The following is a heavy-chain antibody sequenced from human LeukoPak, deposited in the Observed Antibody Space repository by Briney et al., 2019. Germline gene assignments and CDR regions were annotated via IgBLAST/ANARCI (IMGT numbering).Heavy chain of an antibody. D-gene: IGHD6-13*01. CDR3: ASTLAAAGHYFDY. V-gene: IGHV4-34*01. J-gene: IGHJ4*02. Sequence: GSLRLSCEASGFIFSSYWMSWIRQPPGKGLEWIGEINHSGSTNYNPSLKSRVTISVDTSKNQFSLKLSSVTAADTAVYYCASTLAAAGHYFDYWGQGTLVTVSS. CDR2: INHSGST. CDR1: GFIFSSYW.